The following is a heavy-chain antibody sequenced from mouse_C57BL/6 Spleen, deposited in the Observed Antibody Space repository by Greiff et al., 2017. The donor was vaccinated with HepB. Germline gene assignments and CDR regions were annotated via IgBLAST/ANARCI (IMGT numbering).Heavy chain of an antibody. CDR2: INPNNGGT. D-gene: IGHD2-1*01. V-gene: IGHV1-22*01. CDR3: ARYGNYGSWYFDV. Sequence: VQLQQSGPELVKPGASVKMSCKASGYTFTDYNMHWVKQSHGKSLEWIGYINPNNGGTSYNQKFKGKATLTVNKSSSTAYMELRSLTSEESAVYYCARYGNYGSWYFDVWGTGTTVTVSS. CDR1: GYTFTDYN. J-gene: IGHJ1*03.